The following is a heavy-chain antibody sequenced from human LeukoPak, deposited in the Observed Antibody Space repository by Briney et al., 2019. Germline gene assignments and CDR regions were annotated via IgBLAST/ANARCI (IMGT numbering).Heavy chain of an antibody. J-gene: IGHJ4*01. CDR3: VGGGDWLPEY. CDR2: IYYSGST. Sequence: SETLSLTCTVSGASVSGKFWSWIRHSPGNGLEWIGLIYYSGSTKFNPSLKSRVAMSVDPSNNQFSLSLNSVTTTDTAVYFCVGGGDWLPEYWGHGTQVIVSS. CDR1: GASVSGKF. V-gene: IGHV4-59*02. D-gene: IGHD3/OR15-3a*01.